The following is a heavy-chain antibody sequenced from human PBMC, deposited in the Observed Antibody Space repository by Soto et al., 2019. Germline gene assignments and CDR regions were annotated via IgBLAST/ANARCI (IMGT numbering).Heavy chain of an antibody. J-gene: IGHJ3*02. CDR1: GYNFIKYP. D-gene: IGHD6-13*01. V-gene: IGHV1-46*03. CDR3: ARVSGRNRSWRDAFDI. Sequence: QVQLVQSGAEVKKPGASVKVSCKASGYNFIKYPMHWVRQAPGQGLEWMGIINPGGGVTNYAQKVQGRLTLTRDAPTTTVHMELSSLMSEDTAIYYCARVSGRNRSWRDAFDIWGQGTRVTVSS. CDR2: INPGGGVT.